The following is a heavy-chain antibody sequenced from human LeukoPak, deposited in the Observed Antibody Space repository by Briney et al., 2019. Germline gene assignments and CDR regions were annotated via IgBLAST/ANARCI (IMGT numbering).Heavy chain of an antibody. V-gene: IGHV4-34*01. CDR2: INHSGST. CDR3: ARPSSSWTRDAFDI. D-gene: IGHD6-13*01. CDR1: GGSFSGYY. Sequence: PSETLSLTCAVYGGSFSGYYWSWIRQPPGKGLEWIGEINHSGSTNYNPSLKSRVTISVDTSKNQFSLKLSSVTAADTAVYYCARPSSSWTRDAFDIWGQGTMVTVSS. J-gene: IGHJ3*02.